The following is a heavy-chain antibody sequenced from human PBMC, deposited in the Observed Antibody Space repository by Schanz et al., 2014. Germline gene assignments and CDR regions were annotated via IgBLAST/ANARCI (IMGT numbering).Heavy chain of an antibody. J-gene: IGHJ4*02. CDR1: GYSLNELS. D-gene: IGHD6-13*01. CDR3: ARDGEAAAGCDY. V-gene: IGHV1-24*01. CDR2: FHHEDGDT. Sequence: QVHLEQSGPEVKKPGASVKVSCKVSGYSLNELSMHWVRQAPGRGLEWMGGFHHEDGDTVYAQKFQGRVIMTRDTSTSTVYMELSSLRSEDTAVYYCARDGEAAAGCDYWGQGTLVTVSS.